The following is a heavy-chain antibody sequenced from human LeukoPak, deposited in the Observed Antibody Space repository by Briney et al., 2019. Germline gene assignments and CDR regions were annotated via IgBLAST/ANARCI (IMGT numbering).Heavy chain of an antibody. Sequence: GGSLRLSCAASGFTFSSYGMHWVRQAPGKGLEWVAVISYDGSNKYYADSVKGRFTISRDNSKNTLYLQMNSLRAEDTAVYYCAKVGGSYSYYFDYWGQGTLVTVSS. D-gene: IGHD1-26*01. CDR1: GFTFSSYG. CDR3: AKVGGSYSYYFDY. V-gene: IGHV3-30*18. CDR2: ISYDGSNK. J-gene: IGHJ4*02.